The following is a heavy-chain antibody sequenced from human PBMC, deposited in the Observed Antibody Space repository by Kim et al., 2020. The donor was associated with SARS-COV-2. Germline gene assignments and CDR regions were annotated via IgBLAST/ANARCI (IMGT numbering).Heavy chain of an antibody. D-gene: IGHD6-6*01. J-gene: IGHJ4*02. CDR3: AKDSTSYSSSSPFDY. V-gene: IGHV3-9*01. Sequence: DSVKSRFTISRDNAKNSLYLQMNSLRAEDTALYYCAKDSTSYSSSSPFDYWGQGTLVTVSS.